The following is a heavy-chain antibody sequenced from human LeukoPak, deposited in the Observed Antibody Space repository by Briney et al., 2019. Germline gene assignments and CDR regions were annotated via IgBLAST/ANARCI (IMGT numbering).Heavy chain of an antibody. CDR3: AKDVDSSGWYGGVIDY. Sequence: PGGSLRLSCAASGFTFSSYEMNWVRQAPGKGLEWVSYISSSGSTIYYADSVKGRFTISRDNAKNSLYLQMNSLRAEDTAVYYCAKDVDSSGWYGGVIDYWGQGTLVTVSS. CDR1: GFTFSSYE. D-gene: IGHD6-19*01. J-gene: IGHJ4*02. V-gene: IGHV3-48*03. CDR2: ISSSGSTI.